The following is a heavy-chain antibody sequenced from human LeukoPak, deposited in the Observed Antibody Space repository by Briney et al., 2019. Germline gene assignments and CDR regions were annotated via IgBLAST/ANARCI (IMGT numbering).Heavy chain of an antibody. V-gene: IGHV3-48*03. J-gene: IGHJ4*02. Sequence: GGSQRLSCAASGFTFSSYEMNWVRQAPGKGLEWVSYIGSSGTTIYYAASVKGRFTISRDNAKNSLYLQMNSLRAEDTAVYYCVGDDYGDYVYWGQGTLVTVSS. D-gene: IGHD4-17*01. CDR2: IGSSGTTI. CDR3: VGDDYGDYVY. CDR1: GFTFSSYE.